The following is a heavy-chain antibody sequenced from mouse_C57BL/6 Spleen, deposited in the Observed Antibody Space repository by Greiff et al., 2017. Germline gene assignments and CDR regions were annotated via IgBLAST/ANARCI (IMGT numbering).Heavy chain of an antibody. Sequence: VQLQQPGAELVKPGASVKLSCKASGYTFTSYWMHWVKQRPGQGLEWIGMIHPNSGSTNYNEKFKSKATLTVDKSSSTAYMQLSSLTSEDSAVYYCARSRLTGDYYAMDYWGQGTSVTVSS. CDR1: GYTFTSYW. D-gene: IGHD1-1*02. CDR3: ARSRLTGDYYAMDY. CDR2: IHPNSGST. J-gene: IGHJ4*01. V-gene: IGHV1-64*01.